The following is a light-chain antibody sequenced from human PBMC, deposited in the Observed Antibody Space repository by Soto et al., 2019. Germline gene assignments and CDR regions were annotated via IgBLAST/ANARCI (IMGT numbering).Light chain of an antibody. V-gene: IGLV2-14*01. Sequence: QSALTQPASVSGSPGQSITISCTGTSSDVGGYNYVSWHQLHPGKAPKLMVYEVSNRPSGVSNRFSGSKSGNTASLTISGLQAEDEADYYCSSYAGSNNFVFGTGTKVTVL. CDR1: SSDVGGYNY. CDR2: EVS. J-gene: IGLJ1*01. CDR3: SSYAGSNNFV.